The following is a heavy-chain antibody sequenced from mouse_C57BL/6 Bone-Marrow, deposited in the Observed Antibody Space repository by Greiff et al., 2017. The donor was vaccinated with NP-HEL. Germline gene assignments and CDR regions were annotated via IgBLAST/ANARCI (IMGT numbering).Heavy chain of an antibody. V-gene: IGHV5-9*01. Sequence: EVHLVESGGGLVKPGGSLKLSCAASGFTFSSYTMSWVRQTPEKRLEWVATISGGGGNTYYPDSVKGRFTISRDNAKNTLYLQMSSLRSEDTALYYCARHRDWVAWFAYWGQGTLVTVSA. CDR3: ARHRDWVAWFAY. CDR1: GFTFSSYT. D-gene: IGHD4-1*01. J-gene: IGHJ3*01. CDR2: ISGGGGNT.